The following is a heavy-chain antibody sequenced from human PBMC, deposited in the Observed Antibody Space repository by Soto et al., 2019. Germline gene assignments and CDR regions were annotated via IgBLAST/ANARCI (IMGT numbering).Heavy chain of an antibody. J-gene: IGHJ4*02. Sequence: SETLSLTCTVSGGSISSYYWSWIRQPPGKGLEWIGYIYYSGSTNYNPPLKSRDTISVDTSKNQFSLKLNSVTAADTAVYYCAGAYGYYFDYWGQGTLVTVSS. CDR3: AGAYGYYFDY. CDR1: GGSISSYY. V-gene: IGHV4-59*01. CDR2: IYYSGST. D-gene: IGHD4-17*01.